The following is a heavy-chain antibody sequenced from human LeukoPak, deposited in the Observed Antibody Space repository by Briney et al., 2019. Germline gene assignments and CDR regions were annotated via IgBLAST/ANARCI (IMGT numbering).Heavy chain of an antibody. CDR2: IKQDGSEK. V-gene: IGHV3-7*05. D-gene: IGHD3-9*01. CDR3: AKNGKDNYDMFFDY. J-gene: IGHJ4*02. Sequence: TGGSLRLSCAASGFTFSSNWMSWVRQAPGKGLEWVANIKQDGSEKYYVDSVKGRFTISRDNAKNLVFLQMNSLRAEDTAIYYCAKNGKDNYDMFFDYWGQGTLVTVSS. CDR1: GFTFSSNW.